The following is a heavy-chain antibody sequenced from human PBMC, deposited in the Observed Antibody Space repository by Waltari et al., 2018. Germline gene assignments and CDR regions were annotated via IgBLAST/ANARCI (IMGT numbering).Heavy chain of an antibody. CDR2: LNHSGST. CDR1: GGSFSGYY. CDR3: ARVELGGWELHFDY. D-gene: IGHD1-26*01. J-gene: IGHJ4*02. Sequence: QVQLQQWGAGLLKPSETLSLPCAVYGGSFSGYYWSWIRQPPGKGLEWIGELNHSGSTNYNPSLKSRVTISVDTSKNQFSLKLSSVTAADTAVYYCARVELGGWELHFDYWGQGTLVTVSS. V-gene: IGHV4-34*01.